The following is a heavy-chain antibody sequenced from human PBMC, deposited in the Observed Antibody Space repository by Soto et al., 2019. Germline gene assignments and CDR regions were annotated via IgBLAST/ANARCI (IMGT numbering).Heavy chain of an antibody. D-gene: IGHD3-22*01. V-gene: IGHV1-46*01. Sequence: GASVKVSCKASGYTFTGDYMHWVRQAPGQGLEWMGIINPSGGSTNYLQKFQGRITMTRDTSTSTVYMELSSLRSEDTAVYFCARADYYDSSGFYYDCWGQGSLVTVSS. CDR1: GYTFTGDY. CDR2: INPSGGST. J-gene: IGHJ4*02. CDR3: ARADYYDSSGFYYDC.